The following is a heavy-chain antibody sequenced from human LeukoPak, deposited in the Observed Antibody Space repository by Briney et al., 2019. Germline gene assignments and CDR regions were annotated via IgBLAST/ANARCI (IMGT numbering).Heavy chain of an antibody. D-gene: IGHD3-16*01. CDR3: ARDYEALRY. V-gene: IGHV4-39*07. CDR1: GGSISSSSYY. Sequence: SETLSLTCTVSGGSISSSSYYWGWIRQPPGKGLEWIGSVYFTGNAYYNPSLKSRVTISVDTSKNQFSLKLSSVTAADTAVYYCARDYEALRYWGQGTLVTVSS. CDR2: VYFTGNA. J-gene: IGHJ4*02.